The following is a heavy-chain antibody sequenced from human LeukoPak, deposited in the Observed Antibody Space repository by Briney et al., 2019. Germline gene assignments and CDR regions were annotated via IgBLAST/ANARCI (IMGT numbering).Heavy chain of an antibody. J-gene: IGHJ5*02. CDR2: ICGSGGST. V-gene: IGHV3-23*01. D-gene: IGHD2-2*01. CDR3: AKVLRVVPAAYENWFDP. CDR1: GFTFSSYA. Sequence: GGSLRLSCAASGFTFSSYAMSWVRQAPGKGLEWVSPICGSGGSTYYENPVKGRFTISRDNSKNTPYLQMTSLRAEDTAVYYSAKVLRVVPAAYENWFDPWGQGTLVTVSS.